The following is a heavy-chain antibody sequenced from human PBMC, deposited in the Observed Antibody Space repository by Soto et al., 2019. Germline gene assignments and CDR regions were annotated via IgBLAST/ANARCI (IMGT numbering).Heavy chain of an antibody. D-gene: IGHD2-21*02. CDR1: GAPITSGAYS. V-gene: IGHV4-30-2*01. Sequence: SETLSLTCTVSGAPITSGAYSWSWIRQPPGKGLEWIGFIYQSGSTHYNPSLKSRVTISVDRSKNHFSLQLTSLTAADTAVYYCARDMSGCSSSDCYLSGWFDPGGPGTLVTVPS. CDR2: IYQSGST. J-gene: IGHJ5*02. CDR3: ARDMSGCSSSDCYLSGWFDP.